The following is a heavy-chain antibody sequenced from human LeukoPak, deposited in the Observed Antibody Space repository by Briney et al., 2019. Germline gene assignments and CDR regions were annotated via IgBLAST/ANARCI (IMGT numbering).Heavy chain of an antibody. Sequence: PSETRSLTCTVSGDSINSLDLWSWVRQPPGKGLEWIGEMYLSGTTHSNPSVKSRVTISIDKSKNQFFLNLSSVTAADTAVYYCAGLVGRYSSGLYYYYFDYWGQGTLVTVSS. CDR1: GDSINSLDL. V-gene: IGHV4-4*02. J-gene: IGHJ4*02. CDR2: MYLSGTT. D-gene: IGHD3-22*01. CDR3: AGLVGRYSSGLYYYYFDY.